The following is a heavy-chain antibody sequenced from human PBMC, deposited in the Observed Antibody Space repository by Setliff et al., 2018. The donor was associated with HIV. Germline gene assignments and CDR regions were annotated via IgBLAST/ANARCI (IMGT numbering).Heavy chain of an antibody. CDR1: GFTFSSYS. J-gene: IGHJ4*02. CDR3: ARDRYSGSSTDY. V-gene: IGHV3-21*01. D-gene: IGHD1-26*01. Sequence: SLKISCAASGFTFSSYSMNWVRQAPGKGLEWVSYICSSSSYTHYADSVKGRFTISRDNVKNSLYLQMNSLRAEDTAVYYCARDRYSGSSTDYWGQGTLVTVSS. CDR2: ICSSSSYT.